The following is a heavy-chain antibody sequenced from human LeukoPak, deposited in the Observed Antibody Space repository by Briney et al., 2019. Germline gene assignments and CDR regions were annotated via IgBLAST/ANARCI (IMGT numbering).Heavy chain of an antibody. CDR1: GGSISSSSYY. D-gene: IGHD2-2*01. V-gene: IGHV4-39*01. J-gene: IGHJ6*02. CDR2: IYYSGST. Sequence: SETLSFTCTVSGGSISSSSYYWGWIRQPPGKGLEWIGSIYYSGSTYYNPSLKSRVTISVDTSKNQFSLKLSSVTAADAAVYYCARQGYCSSTSCYFNYYGMDVWGQGTTVTVSS. CDR3: ARQGYCSSTSCYFNYYGMDV.